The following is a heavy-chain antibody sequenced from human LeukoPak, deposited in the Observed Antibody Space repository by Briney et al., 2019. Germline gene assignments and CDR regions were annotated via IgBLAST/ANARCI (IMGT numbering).Heavy chain of an antibody. Sequence: PGGSLRLSCAASGFSFSTYGMSWVRQAPGKGLEWVSIVSGGGVNTYYVDSVKGRFTISRDNSKNTLYLQMNSLKTEDTAVYYCTTDRVGTTTPGCYGLDVWGQGTTVTVSS. CDR3: TTDRVGTTTPGCYGLDV. D-gene: IGHD1-26*01. J-gene: IGHJ6*02. V-gene: IGHV3-23*01. CDR2: VSGGGVNT. CDR1: GFSFSTYG.